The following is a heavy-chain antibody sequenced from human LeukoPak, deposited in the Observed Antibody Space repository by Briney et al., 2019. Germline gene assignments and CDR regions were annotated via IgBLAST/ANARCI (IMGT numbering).Heavy chain of an antibody. CDR2: IYYSGST. V-gene: IGHV4-31*03. J-gene: IGHJ4*02. Sequence: PSETLSLTCIVSGGSISSGGYYWSWIRQHPGKGLEWIGYIYYSGSTYYNPSLKSRVTISVDTSKNQFSLKLSSVTAADTAVYYCARDTRDYYDSSGYYYYFDYWGQGTLVTVSS. CDR3: ARDTRDYYDSSGYYYYFDY. CDR1: GGSISSGGYY. D-gene: IGHD3-22*01.